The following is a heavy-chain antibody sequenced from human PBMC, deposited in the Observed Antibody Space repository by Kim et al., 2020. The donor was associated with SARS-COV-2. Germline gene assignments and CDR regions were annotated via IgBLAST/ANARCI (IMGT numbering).Heavy chain of an antibody. D-gene: IGHD5-12*01. Sequence: GGSLRLSCAASGFTFSDYYMSWIRQAPGKGLEWVSYISSSSSYTNYADSVKGRFTISRDNAKNSLYLQMNSLRAEDTAVYYCARVGPLRWLGGPFDYWGQGTLVTVSS. J-gene: IGHJ4*02. V-gene: IGHV3-11*05. CDR3: ARVGPLRWLGGPFDY. CDR1: GFTFSDYY. CDR2: ISSSSSYT.